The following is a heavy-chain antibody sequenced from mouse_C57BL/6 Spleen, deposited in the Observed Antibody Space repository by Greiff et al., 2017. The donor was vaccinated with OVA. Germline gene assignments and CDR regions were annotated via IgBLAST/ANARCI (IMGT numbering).Heavy chain of an antibody. CDR2: ISSGSSTI. V-gene: IGHV5-17*01. Sequence: DVQLVESGGGLVKPGGSLKLSCAASGFTFSDYGMHWVRQAPEKGLAWVAYISSGSSTIYYADTVKGRFTISRDNAKNTLFLQMTSLRSEDTAMYYCARIYGSSYYYFDYWGQGTTLTVSS. J-gene: IGHJ2*01. D-gene: IGHD1-1*01. CDR1: GFTFSDYG. CDR3: ARIYGSSYYYFDY.